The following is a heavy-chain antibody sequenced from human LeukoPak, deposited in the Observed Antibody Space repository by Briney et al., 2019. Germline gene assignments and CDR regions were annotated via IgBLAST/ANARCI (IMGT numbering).Heavy chain of an antibody. J-gene: IGHJ5*02. CDR2: IKQDGSEK. Sequence: GGSLRLSCAASGFTFISYWMTWVRQAPGKGLEWVANIKQDGSEKYYVDSVKGRFTISRDNAKNSLYLQMNSLRAEDTAVYSCARGADGVSSNSRGWFDPWGQGTLVTVSS. V-gene: IGHV3-7*01. CDR3: ARGADGVSSNSRGWFDP. CDR1: GFTFISYW. D-gene: IGHD2-15*01.